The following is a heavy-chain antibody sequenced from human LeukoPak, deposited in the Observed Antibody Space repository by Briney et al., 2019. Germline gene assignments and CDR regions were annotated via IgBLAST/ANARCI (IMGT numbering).Heavy chain of an antibody. CDR2: VKQDGSEI. D-gene: IGHD1-14*01. V-gene: IGHV3-7*05. CDR3: VRDWAKEPDY. CDR1: GFSLSNYW. J-gene: IGHJ4*02. Sequence: PGGSLRLSCAASGFSLSNYWMAWVRQAPGKGLEWVANVKQDGSEIHYVDSVKGRFTISRDNAKNILYLQMNSLRAEDTAVYYCVRDWAKEPDYWGQGTLVTVSS.